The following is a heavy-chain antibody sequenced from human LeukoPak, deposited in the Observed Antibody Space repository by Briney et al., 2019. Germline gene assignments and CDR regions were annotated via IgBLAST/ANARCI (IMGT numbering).Heavy chain of an antibody. D-gene: IGHD6-19*01. CDR2: ISGSGGSA. CDR1: GFTFSSYA. V-gene: IGHV3-23*01. Sequence: GGSLRLSCAASGFTFSSYAMSWVRQAPGKGLEWVSAISGSGGSAYYADSMKGRFTISRDNSKNTLYLQMNSLRAADTAMYYCAKVRSSGWYDGMDVWGQGTTVTVSS. CDR3: AKVRSSGWYDGMDV. J-gene: IGHJ6*02.